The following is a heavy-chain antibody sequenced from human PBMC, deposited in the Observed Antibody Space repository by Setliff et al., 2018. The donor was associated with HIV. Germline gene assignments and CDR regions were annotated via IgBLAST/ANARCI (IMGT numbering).Heavy chain of an antibody. CDR1: GFSFSRYW. CDR3: ARDGHLYGQPFDY. V-gene: IGHV3-7*05. D-gene: IGHD3-10*01. CDR2: IDHFGSEE. Sequence: AGGSLRLSCAASGFSFSRYWMSWVRQAPGKGLEWVASIDHFGSEENYVDSVRGRFTVSRDNTKNSLHLQLDSLSAEYAAVYFCARDGHLYGQPFDYWVQGALVTVSS. J-gene: IGHJ4*02.